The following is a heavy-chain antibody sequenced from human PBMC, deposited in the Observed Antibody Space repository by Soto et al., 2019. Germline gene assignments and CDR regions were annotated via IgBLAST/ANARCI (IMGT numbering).Heavy chain of an antibody. CDR1: VFTVISNY. CDR2: IYSGGST. D-gene: IGHD3-10*01. CDR3: ARDAGPYYYYGMDV. V-gene: IGHV3-53*01. Sequence: GWSLRLSRASSVFTVISNYMSWARQAPGKGLEWVSVIYSGGSTYYADSVKGRFTISRDSSENTLYLQMNSLRAEDTAVYYCARDAGPYYYYGMDVWGQGTTVTVSS. J-gene: IGHJ6*02.